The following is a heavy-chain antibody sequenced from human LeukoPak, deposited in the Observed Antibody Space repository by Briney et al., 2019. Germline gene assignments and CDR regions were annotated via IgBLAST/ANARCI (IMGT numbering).Heavy chain of an antibody. V-gene: IGHV4-34*01. Sequence: SETLSLTCAVYGGSFSGYYWSWIRQPPGKGLEWIGEINHSGSTNYNPSLKSRVTISVDTSKNQFSLKLSSVAAADTAVYYCARRSSTVTTAAPTFDYWGQGTLVTVSS. D-gene: IGHD4-17*01. J-gene: IGHJ4*02. CDR3: ARRSSTVTTAAPTFDY. CDR1: GGSFSGYY. CDR2: INHSGST.